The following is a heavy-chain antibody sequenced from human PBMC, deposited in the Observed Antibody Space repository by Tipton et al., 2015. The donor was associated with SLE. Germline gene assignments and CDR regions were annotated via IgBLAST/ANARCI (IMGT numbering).Heavy chain of an antibody. CDR1: GGSISSGGYY. CDR2: IYYSGST. D-gene: IGHD1-1*01. V-gene: IGHV4-31*03. CDR3: ARLDARRDAFDI. J-gene: IGHJ3*02. Sequence: TLSLTCTVSGGSISSGGYYWSWIRQHPGKGLEWIGYIYYSGSTYYNPSLKSRVTISIDTSKNQFSLKLSSVTAADTAVYYCARLDARRDAFDIWGQGTMVTVSS.